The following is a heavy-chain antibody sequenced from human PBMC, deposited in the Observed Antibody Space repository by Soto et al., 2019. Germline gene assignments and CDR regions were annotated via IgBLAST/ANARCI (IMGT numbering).Heavy chain of an antibody. V-gene: IGHV3-21*01. CDR3: ARGFCSGTRCPADS. J-gene: IGHJ4*02. CDR2: ISSGRRDI. D-gene: IGHD2-2*01. CDR1: GFTFASHN. Sequence: EVRLMESGGGLVKPGGSLRLSCIASASGFTFASHNFIWVRQAPGKGLEWVSSISSGRRDIFYGDSVDGRFPISRDNAKNTVFLQMNSLRVEDTSVYYCARGFCSGTRCPADSWGQGALVTVSS.